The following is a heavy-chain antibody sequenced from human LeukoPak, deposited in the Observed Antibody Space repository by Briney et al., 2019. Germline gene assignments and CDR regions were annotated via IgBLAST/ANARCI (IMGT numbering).Heavy chain of an antibody. Sequence: PGRSLRLSCAASGFTFSSYAMSWVRQAAGMGLEWVALISYDGSKQYYPDSVNVRGRFTISRDNSKNTVYLQMNSLRDDDTAVYYCATGGSAWSFDYWGQGTLVTVSS. CDR3: ATGGSAWSFDY. J-gene: IGHJ4*02. CDR2: ISYDGSKQ. CDR1: GFTFSSYA. D-gene: IGHD6-19*01. V-gene: IGHV3-30-3*01.